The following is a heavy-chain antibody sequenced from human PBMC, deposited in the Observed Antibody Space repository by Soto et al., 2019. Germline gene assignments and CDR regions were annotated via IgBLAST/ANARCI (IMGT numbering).Heavy chain of an antibody. D-gene: IGHD6-13*01. Sequence: SDTLSLTCTVSGGSISSNYWTWIRQPPGKGLEWIGYVYNSGSTNYNPSLKSRVTISEDTSKSQFSLKVNSMTAADTAVYYCARYRREAVAGYTLDNWGQGILVTVSS. CDR2: VYNSGST. CDR1: GGSISSNY. CDR3: ARYRREAVAGYTLDN. J-gene: IGHJ4*02. V-gene: IGHV4-59*07.